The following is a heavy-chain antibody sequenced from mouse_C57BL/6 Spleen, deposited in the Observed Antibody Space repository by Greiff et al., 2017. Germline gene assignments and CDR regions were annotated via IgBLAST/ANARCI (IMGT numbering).Heavy chain of an antibody. CDR2: IRNKANNHAT. Sequence: EVQVVESGGGLVQPGGSMKLSCAASGFTFSDAWMDWVRQSPEKGLEWVAEIRNKANNHATYYAESVKGRFTISSDDSKSSVYLQMNSLRAEDTGIYYCTIVYDYEIDYAMDYWGQGTSVTVSS. V-gene: IGHV6-6*01. J-gene: IGHJ4*01. D-gene: IGHD2-4*01. CDR3: TIVYDYEIDYAMDY. CDR1: GFTFSDAW.